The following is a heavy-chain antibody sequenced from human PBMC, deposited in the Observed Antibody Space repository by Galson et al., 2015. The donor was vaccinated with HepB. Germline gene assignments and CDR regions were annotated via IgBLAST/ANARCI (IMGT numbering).Heavy chain of an antibody. CDR3: ATSTPTTGYCSGGSCLDAFDI. CDR1: GFTFSSYG. J-gene: IGHJ3*02. CDR2: IWYDGSNK. V-gene: IGHV3-33*01. Sequence: SLRLSCAASGFTFSSYGMHWVRQAPGKGLEWVAVIWYDGSNKYYADSVKGRFTISRDNSKNTLYLQMNSLRAEDTAVYYCATSTPTTGYCSGGSCLDAFDIWGQGTMVTVSS. D-gene: IGHD2-15*01.